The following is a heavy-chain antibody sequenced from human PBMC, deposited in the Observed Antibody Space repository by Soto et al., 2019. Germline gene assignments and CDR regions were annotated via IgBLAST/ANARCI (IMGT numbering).Heavy chain of an antibody. CDR1: GFTFSDHY. CDR2: TRNKANSYTT. V-gene: IGHV3-72*01. CDR3: ARGKVTTAGGDY. Sequence: GGSLRLSCAASGFTFSDHYMDWVRQAPGKGLEWVGRTRNKANSYTTEYAASVKGRFTISRDDSKNSLYLQMNSLKTEDPAVFYCARGKVTTAGGDYWGQGTLVTVSS. J-gene: IGHJ4*02. D-gene: IGHD4-4*01.